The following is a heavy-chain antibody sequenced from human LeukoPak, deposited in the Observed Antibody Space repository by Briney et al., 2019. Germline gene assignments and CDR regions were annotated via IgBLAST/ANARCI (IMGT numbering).Heavy chain of an antibody. Sequence: PGGSLRLSCAASGFTFSTYAMSWVRQAPGKVLEWVSAISGSGGYTYYADSVKGRFTISRDNSKNTLYLQMNSLRAEDTAVYYCAKEAGYCGGDCYSPNDAFDIWGQGTMVTVSS. CDR1: GFTFSTYA. D-gene: IGHD2-21*02. V-gene: IGHV3-23*01. CDR2: ISGSGGYT. CDR3: AKEAGYCGGDCYSPNDAFDI. J-gene: IGHJ3*02.